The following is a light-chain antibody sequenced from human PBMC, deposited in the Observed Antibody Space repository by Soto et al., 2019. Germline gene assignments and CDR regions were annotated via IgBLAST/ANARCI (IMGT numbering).Light chain of an antibody. CDR2: AAS. V-gene: IGKV1-17*01. Sequence: DIQMTQSPSSLSASVGDRVTITCRASQGIRNGLGWYQQEPGKAPKRLIYAASSLQSGVPSRFSGSGSGTEFTLTISSLQPEDFATYYCLQHNSYPLTFGPGTKVEIK. CDR3: LQHNSYPLT. J-gene: IGKJ1*01. CDR1: QGIRNG.